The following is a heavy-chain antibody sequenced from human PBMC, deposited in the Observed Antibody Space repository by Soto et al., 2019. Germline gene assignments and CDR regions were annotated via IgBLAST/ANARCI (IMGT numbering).Heavy chain of an antibody. Sequence: RGSLRLSCAASGFTFSSYGMHWVRQAPGKGLEWVAVIWYDGSNKYYADSVKGRFTISRDNSKNTLYLQMNSLRAEDTAVYYCARDMGVGGILYSKSGRYGMDVWGQGTTVTVSS. CDR3: ARDMGVGGILYSKSGRYGMDV. CDR2: IWYDGSNK. J-gene: IGHJ6*02. V-gene: IGHV3-33*01. D-gene: IGHD2-8*01. CDR1: GFTFSSYG.